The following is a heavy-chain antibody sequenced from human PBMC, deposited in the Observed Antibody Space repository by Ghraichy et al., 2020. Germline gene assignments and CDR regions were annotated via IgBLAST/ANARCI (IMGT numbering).Heavy chain of an antibody. CDR2: ISSSSSYI. D-gene: IGHD5-18*01. V-gene: IGHV3-21*01. Sequence: GGSLRLSCAASGFTFSSYSMNWVRQAPGKGLEWVSSISSSSSYIYYADSVKGRFTISRDNAKNSLYLQMNSLRAEDTAVYYCARDPSGWIQLWFLDYWGQGTLVTVSS. CDR3: ARDPSGWIQLWFLDY. J-gene: IGHJ4*02. CDR1: GFTFSSYS.